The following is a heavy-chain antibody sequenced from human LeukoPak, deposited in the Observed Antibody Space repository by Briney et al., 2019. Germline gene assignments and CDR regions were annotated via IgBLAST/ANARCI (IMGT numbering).Heavy chain of an antibody. J-gene: IGHJ4*02. CDR2: IWYDGSNK. CDR1: GFTFSSYG. Sequence: GGSLRLSCAASGFTFSSYGMHWVRQAPGKGLEWVALIWYDGSNKYYTDSVKGRLTISRDNSKNTLYLQMNNLRAEDTAVYYCAREGPRGNSRFDYWGQGTLVTVSS. D-gene: IGHD2/OR15-2a*01. V-gene: IGHV3-33*08. CDR3: AREGPRGNSRFDY.